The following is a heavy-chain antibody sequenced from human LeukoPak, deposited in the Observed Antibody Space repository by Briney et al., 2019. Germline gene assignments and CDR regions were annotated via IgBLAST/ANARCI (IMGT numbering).Heavy chain of an antibody. CDR1: GYTLTELS. J-gene: IGHJ6*02. CDR3: ATDHMAAVAGTSKYYYYGMDV. D-gene: IGHD6-19*01. Sequence: ASVKVCCKVSGYTLTELSMHWVRQAPGKGVEWMGGFDPEDGETIYAQKFQGRVTMTEDTSTDTAYMELGSLRSEDTAVYYCATDHMAAVAGTSKYYYYGMDVWGQGTTVTVSS. CDR2: FDPEDGET. V-gene: IGHV1-24*01.